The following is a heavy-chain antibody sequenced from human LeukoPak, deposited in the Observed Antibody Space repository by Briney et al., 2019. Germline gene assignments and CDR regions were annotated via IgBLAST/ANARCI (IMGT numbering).Heavy chain of an antibody. D-gene: IGHD2-2*01. CDR1: VESFSGYY. V-gene: IGHV4-34*01. Sequence: PSETLSLTCAEYVESFSGYYWTWIRQPPGKGLEWIGEITHSGGTNYSPSLKRRAAISVDTSKNQFSLKLSSVTAASTAVYYCARASSSSPLYNYYSLDVWGKGITVIVSS. CDR2: ITHSGGT. J-gene: IGHJ6*03. CDR3: ARASSSSPLYNYYSLDV.